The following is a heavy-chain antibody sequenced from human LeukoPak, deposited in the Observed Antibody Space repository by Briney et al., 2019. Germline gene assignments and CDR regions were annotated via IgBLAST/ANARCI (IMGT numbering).Heavy chain of an antibody. J-gene: IGHJ4*02. CDR2: IYHSGST. Sequence: PSETLSLTCTVSGYSISSGYYWGWIRQPPGKGLEWIGSIYHSGSTYYNPSLKSRVTISVDTSKNQFSLKLSSVTAADTAVYYCARTEASIVATDYWGQGTLVTVSS. D-gene: IGHD5-12*01. V-gene: IGHV4-38-2*02. CDR1: GYSISSGYY. CDR3: ARTEASIVATDY.